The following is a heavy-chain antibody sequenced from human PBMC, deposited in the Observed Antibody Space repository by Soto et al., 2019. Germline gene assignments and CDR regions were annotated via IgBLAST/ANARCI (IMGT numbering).Heavy chain of an antibody. V-gene: IGHV1-69*13. CDR2: IIPIFGTA. J-gene: IGHJ6*02. CDR1: GGTFSSYA. Sequence: GASVKVSCKASGGTFSSYAISWVRQAPGQGLEWMGGIIPIFGTANYAQKFQGRVTITADESTSTAYMELSSLRSEDTAVYYCARYDFWSPSHAYYYYGMDVLGQGAALPVSS. CDR3: ARYDFWSPSHAYYYYGMDV. D-gene: IGHD3-3*01.